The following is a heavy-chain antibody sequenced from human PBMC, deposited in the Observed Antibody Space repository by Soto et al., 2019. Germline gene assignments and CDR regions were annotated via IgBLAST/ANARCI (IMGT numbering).Heavy chain of an antibody. D-gene: IGHD6-25*01. CDR3: AKEGGDHRIAASAIEY. CDR1: GLIFSSHA. V-gene: IGHV3-23*01. J-gene: IGHJ4*02. Sequence: PAGSLRQSCAASGLIFSSHALGWVRPAPGKGLQWAATFSGTGGWTYYVDSVKGRFTISIDNAKNSLYQQMNSLRAEDTAVYYCAKEGGDHRIAASAIEYWGQGAQVTVSS. CDR2: FSGTGGWT.